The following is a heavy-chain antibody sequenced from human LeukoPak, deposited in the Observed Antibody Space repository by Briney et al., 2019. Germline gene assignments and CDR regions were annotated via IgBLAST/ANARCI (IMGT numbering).Heavy chain of an antibody. V-gene: IGHV4-39*01. CDR1: GGSISSNSYY. Sequence: ASETLSLTCAVSGGSISSNSYYWGWIRQPPGKGLEWIGSIYYSGSTYYNPSLKSRVTISVDTSKNQFSLKLSSVTAADTAVYYCARVDGMVRGVTLDYYYYYMDVWGKGTTVTISS. CDR2: IYYSGST. J-gene: IGHJ6*03. CDR3: ARVDGMVRGVTLDYYYYYMDV. D-gene: IGHD3-10*01.